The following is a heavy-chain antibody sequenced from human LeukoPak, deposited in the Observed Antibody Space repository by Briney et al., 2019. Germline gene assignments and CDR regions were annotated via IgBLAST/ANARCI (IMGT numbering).Heavy chain of an antibody. CDR1: GFTFSSYG. CDR3: ARGDSSACPDY. J-gene: IGHJ4*02. V-gene: IGHV3-21*04. D-gene: IGHD3-22*01. Sequence: GESLRLSCAASGFTFSSYGINWVRQAPGKGLEWVSSIDVGSYAYYANSVKGRFTISRDNANNSLYLQMNDLRADDTAVYYCARGDSSACPDYWGQGTLVTVSS. CDR2: IDVGSYA.